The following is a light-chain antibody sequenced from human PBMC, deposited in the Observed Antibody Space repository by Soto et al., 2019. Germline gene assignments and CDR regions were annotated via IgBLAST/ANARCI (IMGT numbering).Light chain of an antibody. CDR1: SSNIGAGYD. CDR3: QSYDSSLSAHTYV. J-gene: IGLJ1*01. Sequence: QSVLTQPPSVSGAPGQRVTISCTGSSSNIGAGYDVHWYQQLPGTAPKLLIYGNSNRPSGVPDRFSGSKSGTSASLAITGLQAEDEADYYCQSYDSSLSAHTYVFGPGTKLTVL. V-gene: IGLV1-40*01. CDR2: GNS.